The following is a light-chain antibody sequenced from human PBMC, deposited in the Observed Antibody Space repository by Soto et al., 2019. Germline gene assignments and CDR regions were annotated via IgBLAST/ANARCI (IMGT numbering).Light chain of an antibody. CDR2: SNS. CDR1: SSNIGSNT. CDR3: AAWDDSLNGRV. J-gene: IGLJ3*02. Sequence: QSVLTQPPSASGTPGQRVTISCSGSSSNIGSNTVNWYQQLPGTAPKLLIYSNSQRPSGVPDRVSGSKSGTSASLAISGLQSEDEDDYYCAAWDDSLNGRVFGGGTKLTVL. V-gene: IGLV1-44*01.